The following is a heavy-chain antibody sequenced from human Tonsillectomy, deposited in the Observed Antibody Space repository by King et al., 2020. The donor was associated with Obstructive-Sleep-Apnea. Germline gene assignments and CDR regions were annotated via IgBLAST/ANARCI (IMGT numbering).Heavy chain of an antibody. V-gene: IGHV4-30-4*07. CDR3: DSGGDYGDYRTAVGADY. Sequence: QLQESGPGLVKPSQTLSLTCAVSGGSISSGAYSWSWIRQPPGKGLEWIGYIYYSGSTYYNTSLKSRVNITVDTSKNQFYRKLSSVTAAETAVYYCDSGGDYGDYRTAVGADYWGQGTLVTVSS. D-gene: IGHD4-17*01. CDR2: IYYSGST. CDR1: GGSISSGAYS. J-gene: IGHJ4*02.